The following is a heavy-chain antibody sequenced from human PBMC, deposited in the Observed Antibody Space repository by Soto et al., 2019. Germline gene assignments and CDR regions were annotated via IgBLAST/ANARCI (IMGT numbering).Heavy chain of an antibody. CDR2: INAGNGNT. CDR3: ARAVAVPADFDY. V-gene: IGHV1-3*01. CDR1: GYTLTSHG. Sequence: ASVKVSCKASGYTLTSHGISWVRQAPGQRLEWMGWINAGNGNTKYSQKFQGRVTITRGTSASTAYMELSSLRSEDTAVYYCARAVAVPADFDYWGQGTLVTVSS. D-gene: IGHD6-19*01. J-gene: IGHJ4*02.